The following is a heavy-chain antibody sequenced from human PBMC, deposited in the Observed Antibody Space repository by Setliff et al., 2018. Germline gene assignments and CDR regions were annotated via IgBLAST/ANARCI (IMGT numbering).Heavy chain of an antibody. CDR2: IDWDDDK. Sequence: TLSLTCTVSGGSISSGGYYWSWIRQHPGKALEWLARIDWDDDKYYSTSLKTRLTISKDTSKNQVVLTMTNMDPVDTATYYCARCITIFGVVIPNAFDYWGQGTLVTVSS. CDR3: ARCITIFGVVIPNAFDY. D-gene: IGHD3-3*01. J-gene: IGHJ4*02. CDR1: GGSISSGGYY. V-gene: IGHV2-70*11.